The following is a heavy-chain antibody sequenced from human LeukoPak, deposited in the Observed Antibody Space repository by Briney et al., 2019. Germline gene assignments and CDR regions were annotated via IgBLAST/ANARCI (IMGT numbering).Heavy chain of an antibody. CDR3: ARDRATVTNDFDY. V-gene: IGHV3-66*02. J-gene: IGHJ4*02. D-gene: IGHD4-17*01. CDR1: GFTVSNNY. Sequence: GGSLRLSCVVSGFTVSNNYMSWVRQAPRKGLEWVSLIYSGGSTYYADSVKGRFTISRDNSKNTLYLQMNSLRAEDTAVYYCARDRATVTNDFDYWGQGTLVTVSS. CDR2: IYSGGST.